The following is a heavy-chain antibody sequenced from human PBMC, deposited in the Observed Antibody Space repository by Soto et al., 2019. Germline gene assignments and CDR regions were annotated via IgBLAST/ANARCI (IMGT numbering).Heavy chain of an antibody. CDR2: ISSSSSTI. J-gene: IGHJ3*02. CDR1: GFTFSSYS. CDR3: ARKALGIAAVDSSWGAFDI. Sequence: GGSLKLSCAASGFTFSSYSMNWVRQAPGKGLEWVSYISSSSSTIYYADSVKGRFTISRDNAKNSLYLQMNSLRAEDTAVYYGARKALGIAAVDSSWGAFDIWGQGTMVTVSS. D-gene: IGHD6-13*01. V-gene: IGHV3-48*04.